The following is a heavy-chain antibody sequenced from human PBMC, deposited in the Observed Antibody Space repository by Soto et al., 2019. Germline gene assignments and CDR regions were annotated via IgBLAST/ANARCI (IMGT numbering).Heavy chain of an antibody. D-gene: IGHD3-10*01. CDR1: GYTFTGYY. Sequence: RASVKVSCKTSGYTFTGYYMHWVRQAPGQGLEWMGWIIPNSGDTNYAQKFQDWVTMTRDTSISTVYMDLSRLRSDDTAVYYCARGNTMIRGLGHDAFDFWGQGTMVTV. V-gene: IGHV1-2*04. CDR3: ARGNTMIRGLGHDAFDF. CDR2: IIPNSGDT. J-gene: IGHJ3*01.